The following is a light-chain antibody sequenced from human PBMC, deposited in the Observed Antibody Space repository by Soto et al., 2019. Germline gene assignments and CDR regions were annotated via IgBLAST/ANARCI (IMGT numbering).Light chain of an antibody. CDR3: CSYAGSTTWV. CDR1: SSDVGSYNL. V-gene: IGLV2-23*01. Sequence: QSVLTQPASVSGSPGQSITISCTGTSSDVGSYNLVSWYQQHPGKAPKLMIYEDTKRPSGVPNRFTGSKSGNTASLTISGLQAEDEADYFCCSYAGSTTWVFGAGTKLTVL. CDR2: EDT. J-gene: IGLJ1*01.